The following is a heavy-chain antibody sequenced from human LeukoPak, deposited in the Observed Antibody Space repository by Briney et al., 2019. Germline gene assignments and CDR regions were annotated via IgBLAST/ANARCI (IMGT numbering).Heavy chain of an antibody. V-gene: IGHV3-23*01. J-gene: IGHJ5*02. Sequence: GGSLRLSCAASGFTFSSYAMSWVRQAPGKGLEWVSSIDASGGSTYYADSVMGRFTISRDNSKNTLFLQMNSLGAEDTAVYYCAKGAGSGWYWWFAPRGQGTLVTVSS. CDR2: IDASGGST. CDR1: GFTFSSYA. D-gene: IGHD6-19*01. CDR3: AKGAGSGWYWWFAP.